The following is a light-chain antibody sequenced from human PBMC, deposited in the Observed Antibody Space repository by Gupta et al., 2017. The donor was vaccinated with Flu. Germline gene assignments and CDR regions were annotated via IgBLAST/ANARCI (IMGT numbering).Light chain of an antibody. V-gene: IGKV1-39*01. CDR3: QQSESTPWT. CDR2: AAS. J-gene: IGKJ1*01. Sequence: DIQMTQSPSSLSASVGDRVTITCRASQSISSYLNWYQQKPGKAPKLLIYAASSLQSGVPSRFSGSGSGTDFTLTISRLQPEDFATYYCQQSESTPWTFGQGTKVEIK. CDR1: QSISSY.